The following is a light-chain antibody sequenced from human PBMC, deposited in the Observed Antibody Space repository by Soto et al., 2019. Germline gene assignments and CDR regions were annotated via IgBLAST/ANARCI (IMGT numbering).Light chain of an antibody. CDR1: QSVSSSY. CDR3: QQYGSPWT. V-gene: IGKV3-20*01. CDR2: GAS. J-gene: IGKJ1*01. Sequence: EIVLTQSPGTLSLSPGARATLSCRASQSVSSSYLAWYQQKPGLAPRLPIYGASSRATGIPDRFSGRGSGADFTLTISRLEPEDFAVYYCQQYGSPWTFGQGTKVESK.